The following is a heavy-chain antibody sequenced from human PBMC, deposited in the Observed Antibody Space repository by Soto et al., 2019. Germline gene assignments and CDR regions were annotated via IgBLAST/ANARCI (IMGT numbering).Heavy chain of an antibody. D-gene: IGHD2-15*01. CDR3: ARVYCSGGSCLRNGYNFEC. J-gene: IGHJ4*01. CDR2: IIPIFGTA. Sequence: SVKVSCKASGGTFSSYAISWVRQAPGQGLEWMGGIIPIFGTANYAQKFQGRVTITADKSTSTAYMELSSLRSEDTAVYYCARVYCSGGSCLRNGYNFECWDRRTLGTVCS. V-gene: IGHV1-69*06. CDR1: GGTFSSYA.